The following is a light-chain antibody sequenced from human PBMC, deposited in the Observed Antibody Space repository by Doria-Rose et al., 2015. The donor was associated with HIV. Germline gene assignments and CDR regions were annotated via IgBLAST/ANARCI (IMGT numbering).Light chain of an antibody. Sequence: ESVMTQSPGTLSLSPGERATLSCSASQSFSRTYLAWYQQKASQAPSLLIYDGSTRATGIPDRVSASGSGTDFTLTINRLEPEDFALYYCHQYGTSWTFGQGTKVEI. CDR3: HQYGTSWT. CDR1: QSFSRTY. CDR2: DGS. J-gene: IGKJ1*01. V-gene: IGKV3-20*01.